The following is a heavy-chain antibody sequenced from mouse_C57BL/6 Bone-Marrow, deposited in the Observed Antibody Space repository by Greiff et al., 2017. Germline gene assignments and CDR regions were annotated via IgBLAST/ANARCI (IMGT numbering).Heavy chain of an antibody. D-gene: IGHD1-1*01. V-gene: IGHV5-17*01. CDR2: ISSGSSTI. Sequence: EVKVVESGGGLVKPGGSLKLSCAASGFTFSDYGMHWVRQAPEKGLEWVAYISSGSSTIYYADTVKGRFTISRDNAKNTLFLQMTRRRSEDTAMYYCARRDYYGSSYWYFDVWGTGTTVTVSS. CDR3: ARRDYYGSSYWYFDV. CDR1: GFTFSDYG. J-gene: IGHJ1*03.